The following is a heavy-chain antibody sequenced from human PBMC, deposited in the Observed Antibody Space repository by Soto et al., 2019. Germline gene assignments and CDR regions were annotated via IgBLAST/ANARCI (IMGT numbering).Heavy chain of an antibody. D-gene: IGHD2-15*01. Sequence: WGSLRLSCAASGFSFTYAWMILFRHSACKWLEWVGRVKSKTDGGTTDYAAPVKGRFTISRDDSKTTVYLQMNSLKTEDTAVYYCTTDCSGGSCYPGAHYYYYGMDVWGPGTTVTVSS. J-gene: IGHJ6*02. CDR1: GFSFTYAW. CDR3: TTDCSGGSCYPGAHYYYYGMDV. CDR2: VKSKTDGGTT. V-gene: IGHV3-15*05.